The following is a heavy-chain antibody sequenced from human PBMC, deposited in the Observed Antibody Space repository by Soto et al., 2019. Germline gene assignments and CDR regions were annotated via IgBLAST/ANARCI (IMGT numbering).Heavy chain of an antibody. CDR3: AKDSGRGYSFDY. J-gene: IGHJ4*02. Sequence: QVQLVESGGGVVQPGRSLRLSCAASGFTFSSYGMHWVRQAPGKGLEWVAVISYDGSNKYYADSVKGRFTISRDNSKNTLYLQINSLRAEDTAVYYGAKDSGRGYSFDYWGQGTLVTVS. CDR1: GFTFSSYG. D-gene: IGHD1-26*01. V-gene: IGHV3-30*18. CDR2: ISYDGSNK.